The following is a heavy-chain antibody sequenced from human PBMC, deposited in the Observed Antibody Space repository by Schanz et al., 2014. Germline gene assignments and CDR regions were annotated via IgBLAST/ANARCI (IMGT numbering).Heavy chain of an antibody. CDR2: IWFDGNNK. V-gene: IGHV3-33*06. Sequence: VQLVESGGGVVQPGRSLRLSCATSGFTFSSYGMHWVRQAPGKGLEWVAVIWFDGNNKYYADSVKGRFTISRDNSKNTLYLQMNSLRAEDTAVYYCAKDLPSDYYIAYWGQGTLVTVSS. CDR3: AKDLPSDYYIAY. J-gene: IGHJ4*02. D-gene: IGHD3-22*01. CDR1: GFTFSSYG.